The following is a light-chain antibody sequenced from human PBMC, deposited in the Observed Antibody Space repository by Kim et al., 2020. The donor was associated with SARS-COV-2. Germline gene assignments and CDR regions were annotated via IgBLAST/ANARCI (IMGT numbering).Light chain of an antibody. CDR3: QQFENLPLT. Sequence: SASVGDRVTITCQASQDIRNYLNWYQKKPGKAPKLLIYDVSRLETGVPSRFSGSGSGTDFTFTITGLQPEDIATYYCQQFENLPLTFGGGTKLEIK. J-gene: IGKJ4*01. CDR2: DVS. V-gene: IGKV1-33*01. CDR1: QDIRNY.